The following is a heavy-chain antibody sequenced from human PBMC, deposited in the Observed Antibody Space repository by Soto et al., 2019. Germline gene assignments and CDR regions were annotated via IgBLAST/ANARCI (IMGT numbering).Heavy chain of an antibody. CDR3: AKDAYSSGWYGGKNWFDP. Sequence: GGSLRLSCAASGFTFDDYAMHWVRQAPGKGLEWVSGISWNSGSIGYADSVKGRFTISRDNAKNSLYLQMNSLRAEDTALYYCAKDAYSSGWYGGKNWFDPWGQGTLVTVSS. V-gene: IGHV3-9*01. D-gene: IGHD6-19*01. CDR2: ISWNSGSI. J-gene: IGHJ5*02. CDR1: GFTFDDYA.